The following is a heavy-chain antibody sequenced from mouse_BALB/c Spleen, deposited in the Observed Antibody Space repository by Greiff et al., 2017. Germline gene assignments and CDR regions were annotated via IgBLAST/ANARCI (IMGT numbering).Heavy chain of an antibody. J-gene: IGHJ3*01. D-gene: IGHD2-3*01. CDR3: GYWGFAY. CDR1: GFTFSNYW. CDR2: IRLKSNNYAT. V-gene: IGHV6-6*02. Sequence: EVKLMESGGGLVQPGGSMKLSCVASGFTFSNYWMNWVRQSPEKGLEWVAEIRLKSNNYATHYAESVKGRFTISRDDSKSSVYLQMNNLRAEDTGIYYCGYWGFAYWGQGTLVTVSA.